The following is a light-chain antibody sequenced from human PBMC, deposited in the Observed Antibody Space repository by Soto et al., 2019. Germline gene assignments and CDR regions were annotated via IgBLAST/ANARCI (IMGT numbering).Light chain of an antibody. CDR3: QQYCSTPFS. Sequence: EIVLTQAPGTLSLSPGERATLSCRASQSVSSSYLAWYQQKPGQAPRLLIYGASSRATGIPDMFSGSGSGTDFTLTISRLKPEYFAVYDCQQYCSTPFSFGPGTKVDIK. J-gene: IGKJ3*01. CDR2: GAS. CDR1: QSVSSSY. V-gene: IGKV3-20*01.